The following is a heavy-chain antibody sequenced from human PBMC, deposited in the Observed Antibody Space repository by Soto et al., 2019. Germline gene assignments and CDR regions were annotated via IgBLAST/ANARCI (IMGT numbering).Heavy chain of an antibody. CDR3: ARDPGTGVALRASHFDY. CDR1: RYSFTTYA. V-gene: IGHV1-3*01. Sequence: QVPLVQSGAEVKKPGASVKVSCKASRYSFTTYALHWVRQAPGQRLEWMGWINAGNGDTKYSEKFQGRVTITRATSANTAYMELSRLRSEDTSVSYCARDPGTGVALRASHFDYRGPGTLVTVSS. CDR2: INAGNGDT. J-gene: IGHJ4*02. D-gene: IGHD1-1*01.